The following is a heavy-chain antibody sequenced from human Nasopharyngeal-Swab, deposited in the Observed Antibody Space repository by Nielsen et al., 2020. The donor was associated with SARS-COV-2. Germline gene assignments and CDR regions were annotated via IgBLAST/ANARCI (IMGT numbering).Heavy chain of an antibody. V-gene: IGHV4-34*09. CDR3: ARTTYCSGGSCYWFDY. D-gene: IGHD2-15*01. Sequence: RQAPGKGLEWSGESNHSGSTNYNPSLKSRVTISVDTSKNQFSLKLSSVTAADTAVYYCARTTYCSGGSCYWFDYWGQGTLVTVSS. J-gene: IGHJ4*02. CDR2: SNHSGST.